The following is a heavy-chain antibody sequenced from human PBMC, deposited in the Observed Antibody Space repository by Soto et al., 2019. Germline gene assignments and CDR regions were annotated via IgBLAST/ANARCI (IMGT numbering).Heavy chain of an antibody. Sequence: QVQLVQSGAEVKKPGASVKVSCKASGYTLSSYGINWVRQAPGQGLEWMGWINPYNGNTDYAQKFQGRVTMTTDTSTSTTYMELRSLRSDDTAMYYCARDKEGGSAWSVVYWGQGTLVTVS. V-gene: IGHV1-18*01. J-gene: IGHJ4*02. CDR3: ARDKEGGSAWSVVY. CDR2: INPYNGNT. D-gene: IGHD6-19*01. CDR1: GYTLSSYG.